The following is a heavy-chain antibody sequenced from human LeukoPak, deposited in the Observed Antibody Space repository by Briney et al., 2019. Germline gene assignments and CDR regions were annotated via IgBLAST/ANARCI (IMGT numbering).Heavy chain of an antibody. Sequence: GGSLRLSCAASGFTFSSYAMHWVRQAPGKGLEWVAVISYDGSNKYYADSVKGRFTISRDNSKNTLYLQMNSLRAEDTAVYYCARYDARYGMDVWGQGTAVTVSS. D-gene: IGHD1-1*01. V-gene: IGHV3-30-3*01. CDR2: ISYDGSNK. CDR1: GFTFSSYA. CDR3: ARYDARYGMDV. J-gene: IGHJ6*02.